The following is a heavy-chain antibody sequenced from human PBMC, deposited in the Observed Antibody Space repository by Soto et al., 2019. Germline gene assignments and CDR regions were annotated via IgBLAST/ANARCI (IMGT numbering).Heavy chain of an antibody. CDR3: ASKGVVIISPSYYYYGMDV. CDR1: GGTFSSYA. Sequence: QVQLVQSGAEAKKPGSSVKVSCKASGGTFSSYAISWVRQAPGQGLEWMGGIIPIFGTANYAQKFQGRVTITADESTSTAYMELSSLRSEDTAVYYCASKGVVIISPSYYYYGMDVWGQGTTVTVSS. D-gene: IGHD3-3*01. J-gene: IGHJ6*02. CDR2: IIPIFGTA. V-gene: IGHV1-69*01.